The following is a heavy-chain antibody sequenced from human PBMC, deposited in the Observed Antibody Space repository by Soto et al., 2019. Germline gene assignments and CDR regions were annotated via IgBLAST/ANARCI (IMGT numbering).Heavy chain of an antibody. D-gene: IGHD3-22*01. Sequence: QVQLVQSGAAVRKPGASVKVSCETSGYTFTSYDFTWVRQAPGQGLEWVGWISPYNGKTKYAQKFKGRVTMTTDTSTSTAYMELRSLRSDDTAIYFCARCSYAISGYSPAWFDTWGQGTLVTVAS. V-gene: IGHV1-18*01. CDR1: GYTFTSYD. CDR3: ARCSYAISGYSPAWFDT. J-gene: IGHJ5*02. CDR2: ISPYNGKT.